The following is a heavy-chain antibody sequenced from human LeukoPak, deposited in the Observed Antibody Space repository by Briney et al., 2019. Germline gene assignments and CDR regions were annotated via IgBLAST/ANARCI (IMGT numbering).Heavy chain of an antibody. Sequence: ASVKVSCKASGYTFTSYGISWVRLAPGQGLEWMGWISAYNGNTNYAQKLQGRVTMTTDTSTSTAYMELRSLRSDDTAVYYCARGQYVLLWFGDDMGAFDIWGQGTMVTVSS. CDR3: ARGQYVLLWFGDDMGAFDI. J-gene: IGHJ3*02. CDR1: GYTFTSYG. V-gene: IGHV1-18*01. D-gene: IGHD3-10*01. CDR2: ISAYNGNT.